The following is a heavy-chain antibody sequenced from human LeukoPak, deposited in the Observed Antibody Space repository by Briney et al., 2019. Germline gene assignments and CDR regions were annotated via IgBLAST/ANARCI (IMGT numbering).Heavy chain of an antibody. Sequence: GGSLRLSCAASGFTFRSYAMSWVRQASGKGLEWVSIIGSNGDRAFYADSVKGRFTISRDNSKNTLYLQMNSPRGEDTAVYYCVKDLARYYDTSGYEYFDYWGQGTLVSVSS. CDR3: VKDLARYYDTSGYEYFDY. J-gene: IGHJ4*02. CDR1: GFTFRSYA. D-gene: IGHD3-22*01. V-gene: IGHV3-23*01. CDR2: IGSNGDRA.